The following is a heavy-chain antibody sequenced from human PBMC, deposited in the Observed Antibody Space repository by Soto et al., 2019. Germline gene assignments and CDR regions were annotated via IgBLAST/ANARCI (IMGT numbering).Heavy chain of an antibody. CDR3: ARDGYDSSGYSDY. CDR2: ISSSSYT. V-gene: IGHV3-11*05. D-gene: IGHD3-22*01. CDR1: GFTFSDYY. J-gene: IGHJ4*02. Sequence: GGSLRLSCAASGFTFSDYYMSWIRQAPGKGLEWVSYISSSSYTNYADSVKGRFTISRDNAKNSLYLQMNSLRAEDTAVYYCARDGYDSSGYSDYWGQGTLVTVSS.